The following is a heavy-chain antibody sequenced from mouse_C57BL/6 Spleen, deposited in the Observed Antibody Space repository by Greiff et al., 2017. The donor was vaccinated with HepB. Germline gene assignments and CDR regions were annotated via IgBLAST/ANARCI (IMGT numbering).Heavy chain of an antibody. CDR1: GFTFSDYG. CDR2: ISSGSSTI. J-gene: IGHJ4*01. V-gene: IGHV5-17*01. CDR3: ARNLPNYYGSSYVDAMDY. Sequence: EVMLVESGGGLVKPGGSLKLSCAASGFTFSDYGMHWVRQAPEKGLEWVAYISSGSSTIYYADTVKGRFTISRDNAKNTLFLQMTSLRSEDTAMYYCARNLPNYYGSSYVDAMDYWGQGTSVTVSS. D-gene: IGHD1-1*01.